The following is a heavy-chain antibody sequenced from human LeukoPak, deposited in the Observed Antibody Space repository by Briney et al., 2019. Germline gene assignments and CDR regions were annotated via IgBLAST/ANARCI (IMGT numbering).Heavy chain of an antibody. CDR3: ARASGYDYVWGSPRSGAFDI. CDR1: GGSISSYY. D-gene: IGHD3-16*01. Sequence: SETLSLTCTVSGGSISSYYWSWIRQPPGKGLEWIGYIYYSGSTNYNPSLKSRVTISVDTSKNQFSLKLSSMTAADTAVYYCARASGYDYVWGSPRSGAFDIWGQGTMVTVSS. V-gene: IGHV4-59*08. J-gene: IGHJ3*02. CDR2: IYYSGST.